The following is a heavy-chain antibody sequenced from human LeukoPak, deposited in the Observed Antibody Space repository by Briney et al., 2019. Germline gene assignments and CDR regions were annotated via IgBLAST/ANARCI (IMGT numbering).Heavy chain of an antibody. CDR3: ARERGSEFDF. CDR1: GFSVSTKY. J-gene: IGHJ4*02. Sequence: GGSLRLSCVASGFSVSTKYMSWVRQAPGEGLEWVSVIFSGGRTDYTDSVKGRFTISRDDSMNTLYLQMNSLRVEDTAMYYCARERGSEFDFWGQGTLVTVSS. CDR2: IFSGGRT. V-gene: IGHV3-53*01. D-gene: IGHD3-10*01.